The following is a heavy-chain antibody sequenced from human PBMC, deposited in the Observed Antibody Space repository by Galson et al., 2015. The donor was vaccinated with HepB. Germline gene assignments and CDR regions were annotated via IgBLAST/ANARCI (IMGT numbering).Heavy chain of an antibody. CDR3: AKAVGATGYYYYGMDV. Sequence: SLRLSCAASGFTFSNCAMHWVRQAPGKGLERVAFIRYDGNNEYYVDSVKGRFTISRDNSKNTLYLQMNSLRAEDTAVYYCAKAVGATGYYYYGMDVWGQGTTVTVSS. V-gene: IGHV3-30*02. CDR2: IRYDGNNE. D-gene: IGHD1-26*01. J-gene: IGHJ6*02. CDR1: GFTFSNCA.